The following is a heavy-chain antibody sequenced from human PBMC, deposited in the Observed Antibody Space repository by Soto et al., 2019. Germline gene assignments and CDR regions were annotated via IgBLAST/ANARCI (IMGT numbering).Heavy chain of an antibody. J-gene: IGHJ3*02. CDR3: ARHGVSGRDGLRGDAFDI. D-gene: IGHD2-8*01. CDR2: IYYSGST. V-gene: IGHV4-38-2*01. Sequence: SETLSLTCAVSGYSISSGYYWGWIRQPPGKGLEWIGSIYYSGSTYYNPSLKSRVTISVDTSKNQFSLKLSSVTAADTAVYYCARHGVSGRDGLRGDAFDIWGQGTMVTVS. CDR1: GYSISSGYY.